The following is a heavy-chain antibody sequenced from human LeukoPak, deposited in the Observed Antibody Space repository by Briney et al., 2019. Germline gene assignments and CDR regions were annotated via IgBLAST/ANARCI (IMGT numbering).Heavy chain of an antibody. CDR1: GFTFSSYS. Sequence: GGSLRLSCAASGFTFSSYSMNWVRQAPGKGLEWVSAISGSGGSTYYADSVKGRFTISRDNSKNTLYLQMNSLRAEDTAVYYCAKGSYYDSSGYATPPVYFDYWGQGTLVTVPS. D-gene: IGHD3-22*01. CDR2: ISGSGGST. CDR3: AKGSYYDSSGYATPPVYFDY. J-gene: IGHJ4*02. V-gene: IGHV3-23*01.